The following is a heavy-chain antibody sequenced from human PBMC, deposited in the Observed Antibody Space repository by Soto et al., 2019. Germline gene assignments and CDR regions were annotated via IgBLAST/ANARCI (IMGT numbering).Heavy chain of an antibody. CDR1: GGSFSGYY. D-gene: IGHD2-15*01. Sequence: QVQLQQWGAGLLKPSETLSLTCAVYGGSFSGYYWSWIRQPPGKGLEWIGEINHSGSTNYNPSLKGRVTISVDTSKNQFSLKLSSVTAADTAVYYCARAYVVVAATPYPNWFDPWGQGTLVTVSS. CDR3: ARAYVVVAATPYPNWFDP. J-gene: IGHJ5*02. CDR2: INHSGST. V-gene: IGHV4-34*01.